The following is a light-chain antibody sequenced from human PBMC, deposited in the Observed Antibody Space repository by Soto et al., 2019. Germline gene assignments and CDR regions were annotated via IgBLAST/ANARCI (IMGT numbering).Light chain of an antibody. Sequence: QSALTQPASVSGSPGQSIAISCTGTSSDVGGYNYVSWYQQHPGKVPTLMIYHVTNRPSGVSNRFSGSKSGNTASLTISGLQAEEEADYYCSSYTSGSTLVFGSGTKLTVL. CDR1: SSDVGGYNY. V-gene: IGLV2-14*01. CDR2: HVT. CDR3: SSYTSGSTLV. J-gene: IGLJ1*01.